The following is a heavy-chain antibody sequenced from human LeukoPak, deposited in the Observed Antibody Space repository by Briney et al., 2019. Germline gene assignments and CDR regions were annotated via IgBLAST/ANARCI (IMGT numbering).Heavy chain of an antibody. CDR1: GFTFSSSW. Sequence: PGGSLRLSCAASGFTFSSSWMTWVRQAPGKGLEWVASIREDGSEKTSVDSVKGRFTIPRDNAKNSLYLQMDSLRAEDTAVYYCARGPTNGQAFDYWGQGTLVSVSS. V-gene: IGHV3-7*01. D-gene: IGHD2-8*01. J-gene: IGHJ4*02. CDR2: IREDGSEK. CDR3: ARGPTNGQAFDY.